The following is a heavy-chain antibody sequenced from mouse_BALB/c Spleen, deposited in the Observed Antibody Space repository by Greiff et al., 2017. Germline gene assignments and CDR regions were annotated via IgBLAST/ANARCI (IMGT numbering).Heavy chain of an antibody. V-gene: IGHV5-6*02. J-gene: IGHJ3*01. CDR1: GFTFSSYG. CDR2: ISSGGSYT. D-gene: IGHD1-1*01. Sequence: DVMLVESGGDLVKPGGSLKLSCAASGFTFSSYGMSWVRQTPDKRLEWVATISSGGSYTYYPDSVKGRFTISRDNAKNTLYLQMSSLKSEDTAMYYCARPYYGSSYAWFAYWGQGTLVTVSA. CDR3: ARPYYGSSYAWFAY.